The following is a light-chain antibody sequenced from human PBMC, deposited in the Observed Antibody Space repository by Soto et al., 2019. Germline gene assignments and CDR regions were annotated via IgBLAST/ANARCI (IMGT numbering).Light chain of an antibody. CDR3: QQFYSAPLT. J-gene: IGKJ4*01. Sequence: DFVMTQSPDSLAVSLGERATINCKSSQSVLSSSNNKNYLAWYQQKPGQPPKLLIYWASTRESGVPDRFSGSGYGTDFXLTIXSLQAEDVAVYYCQQFYSAPLTFGGGTKVQIK. CDR1: QSVLSSSNNKNY. CDR2: WAS. V-gene: IGKV4-1*01.